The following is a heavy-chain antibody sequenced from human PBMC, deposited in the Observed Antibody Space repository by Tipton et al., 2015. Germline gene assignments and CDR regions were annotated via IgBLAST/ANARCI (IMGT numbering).Heavy chain of an antibody. Sequence: TLSLTCAVYGGSFSTYYWTWIRQPPGKGLEWIGEINHSGRTTYKPSLKSRISMSIDTSKNQISLKMNSVTAADTAVYYCARGNANSSSWHLDYWGQGTLVIVSS. CDR2: INHSGRT. CDR1: GGSFSTYY. J-gene: IGHJ4*02. CDR3: ARGNANSSSWHLDY. V-gene: IGHV4-34*01. D-gene: IGHD6-13*01.